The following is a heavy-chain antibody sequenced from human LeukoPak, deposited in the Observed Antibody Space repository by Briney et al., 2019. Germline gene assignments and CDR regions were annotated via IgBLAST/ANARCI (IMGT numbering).Heavy chain of an antibody. Sequence: SETLSLTCTVSGGSISSYYWSWIRQPPGKGLERIGYIYYSGNTNYNPSLKSRVTISVDTSKNQFSLKLSSVTAADTAVYYCARDLYSYEGYYYGMDVWGQGTTVTVSS. J-gene: IGHJ6*02. CDR3: ARDLYSYEGYYYGMDV. CDR1: GGSISSYY. V-gene: IGHV4-59*01. D-gene: IGHD5-18*01. CDR2: IYYSGNT.